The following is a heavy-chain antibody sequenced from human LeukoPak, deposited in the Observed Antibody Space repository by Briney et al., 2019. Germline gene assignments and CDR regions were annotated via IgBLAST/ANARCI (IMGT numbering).Heavy chain of an antibody. J-gene: IGHJ6*03. CDR2: INPNSGGT. CDR3: ARDPRVVATRVSYMDV. V-gene: IGHV1-2*02. Sequence: ASVKVSCKASGYTFTGYYLHWVRQAPGQGLEWLGWINPNSGGTNYAQNFQGRVTMTSDTSITTTYMKLSRLRSDDTAVYYCARDPRVVATRVSYMDVWGKGTTVTVSS. D-gene: IGHD2-21*02. CDR1: GYTFTGYY.